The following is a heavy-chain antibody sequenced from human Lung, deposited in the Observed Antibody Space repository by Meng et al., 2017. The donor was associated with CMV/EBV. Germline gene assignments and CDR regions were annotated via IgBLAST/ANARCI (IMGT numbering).Heavy chain of an antibody. CDR2: INSDGSST. V-gene: IGHV3-74*01. CDR1: GFTFSSYW. D-gene: IGHD4-23*01. Sequence: GESLKISCAASGFTFSSYWMHWVRQAPGKGLVWVSRINSDGSSTSYADSVKGRFTISRDNAKNTLYLQMNSLRAEDTAVYYCAREQPNSDAFDIWGQGTMVTV. CDR3: AREQPNSDAFDI. J-gene: IGHJ3*02.